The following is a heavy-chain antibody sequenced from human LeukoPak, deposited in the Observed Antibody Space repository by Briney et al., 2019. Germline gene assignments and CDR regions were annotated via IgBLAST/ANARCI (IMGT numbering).Heavy chain of an antibody. V-gene: IGHV3-23*01. CDR3: AKDTSMIVVVLNYFDY. CDR1: GFTFSSYA. J-gene: IGHJ4*02. D-gene: IGHD3-22*01. Sequence: GGSLRLSCAASGFTFSSYAMSWVRQAPGKGLEWVSAISGSGGSTYYADSVKGRFTISRDNSENTLYLQMNSLRAEDTAVYYCAKDTSMIVVVLNYFDYWGQGTLVTVSS. CDR2: ISGSGGST.